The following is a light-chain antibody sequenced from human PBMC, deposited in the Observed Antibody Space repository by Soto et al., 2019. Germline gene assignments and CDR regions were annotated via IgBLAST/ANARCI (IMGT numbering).Light chain of an antibody. CDR2: GAS. Sequence: EIVLTQSPGTLSLSAGERATLSCRASQSVSSSYLAWYQQKPGQAPRLLIYGASSRATGIPDRFSGSGSGTDFSLTISRLEPEDFAVYYCQQFESSPPYTFGQGTKLEIK. J-gene: IGKJ2*01. CDR1: QSVSSSY. CDR3: QQFESSPPYT. V-gene: IGKV3-20*01.